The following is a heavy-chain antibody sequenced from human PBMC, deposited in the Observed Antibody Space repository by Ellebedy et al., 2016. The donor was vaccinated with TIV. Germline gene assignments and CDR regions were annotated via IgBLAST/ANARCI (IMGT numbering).Heavy chain of an antibody. Sequence: LRLSCTVSGASITRGGYYWSWIRQHPGKGLEWIGYIYYNGSTYYNPSLKSRVTISVDTSKSQFSLKLSSVTAADTAVYYCATTYGSGSYYPPGYFDYWGQGTLVTVSS. CDR2: IYYNGST. D-gene: IGHD3-10*01. CDR1: GASITRGGYY. V-gene: IGHV4-31*03. CDR3: ATTYGSGSYYPPGYFDY. J-gene: IGHJ4*02.